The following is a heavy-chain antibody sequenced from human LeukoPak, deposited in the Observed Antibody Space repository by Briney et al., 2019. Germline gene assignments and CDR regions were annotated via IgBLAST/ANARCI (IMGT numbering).Heavy chain of an antibody. CDR3: ARTSFDYCSSSTCSSDY. CDR2: ISGSGSYI. J-gene: IGHJ4*02. D-gene: IGHD2-2*01. CDR1: GFIFSSYS. V-gene: IGHV3-21*01. Sequence: GGSLRLSCAASGFIFSSYSMNWVRQAPGKGLEWVSSISGSGSYIYYADSLKGRFTISRDNAKNSLYLQMNSLRAEDTAVYYCARTSFDYCSSSTCSSDYWGQGTLVTVSS.